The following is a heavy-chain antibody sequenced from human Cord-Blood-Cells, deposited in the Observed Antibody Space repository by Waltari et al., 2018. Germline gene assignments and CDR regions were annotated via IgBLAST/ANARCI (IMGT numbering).Heavy chain of an antibody. CDR1: GNTFTGYY. V-gene: IGHV1-2*02. CDR2: INPNSGGT. CDR3: ARGVYGSGSYVDY. D-gene: IGHD3-10*01. Sequence: QVQLVQSGAEVKKPGASVKVSCKASGNTFTGYYTPWLPPAPGQGLGWMGWINPNSGGTNYAQKFQGRVTMTRDTSISTAYMELSRLRSDDTAVYYCARGVYGSGSYVDYWGQGTLVTVSS. J-gene: IGHJ4*02.